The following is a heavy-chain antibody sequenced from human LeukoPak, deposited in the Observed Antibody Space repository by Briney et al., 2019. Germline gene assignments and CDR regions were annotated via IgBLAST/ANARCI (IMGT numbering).Heavy chain of an antibody. Sequence: SETLSLTCTVSGGSISSYYWSWIRQPPGKGLEWIGFIYNIGSTNYNPSLKSRVTISVDTSKNHFYVKLSSVTAADTAVYYCARQGSGGSYYYYTFPYWGQGTLVTVSS. CDR1: GGSISSYY. CDR2: IYNIGST. CDR3: ARQGSGGSYYYYTFPY. J-gene: IGHJ4*02. V-gene: IGHV4-59*08. D-gene: IGHD1-26*01.